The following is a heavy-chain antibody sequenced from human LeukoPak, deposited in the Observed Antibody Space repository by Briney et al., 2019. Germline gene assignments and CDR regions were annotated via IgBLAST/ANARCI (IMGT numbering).Heavy chain of an antibody. CDR2: ISSSSTV. CDR3: ARDLTESSYYFDY. J-gene: IGHJ4*02. D-gene: IGHD3-10*01. V-gene: IGHV3-48*02. CDR1: GFTFSSYS. Sequence: PGGSLRLSCAASGFTFSSYSMNWVRQAPGKGLEWVSYISSSSTVHYADSVKGRFTISRDNTKNSLYLQMNSLRDEDMAVYYCARDLTESSYYFDYWGQGTLVTVSS.